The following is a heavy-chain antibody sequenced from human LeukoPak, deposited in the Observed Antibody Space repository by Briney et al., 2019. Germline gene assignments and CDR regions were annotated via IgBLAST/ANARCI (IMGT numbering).Heavy chain of an antibody. J-gene: IGHJ4*02. V-gene: IGHV3-23*01. CDR1: GFTFDRYA. D-gene: IGHD3-3*01. Sequence: GGSLRLSCAASGFTFDRYAMSWVRQAPGKGLEWVSAISGSGDASFYADSVKGRFTISRDNSKNTLYLHMNSLRAEDTALYYCARAPWSGYHYFEYWGQGTLLTVSS. CDR3: ARAPWSGYHYFEY. CDR2: ISGSGDAS.